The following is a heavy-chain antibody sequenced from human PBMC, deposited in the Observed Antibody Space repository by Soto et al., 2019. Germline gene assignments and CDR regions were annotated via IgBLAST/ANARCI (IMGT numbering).Heavy chain of an antibody. CDR1: GFTFSSYA. Sequence: GGSLRLSSAASGFTFSSYAMSWVRQAPGKGLEWVSAISGGGGSTYYADSVKGRFTISRDNSKNTLYLQMNSLRAEDTAVYYCAKESSSSSVVGYYYGMDVWGQGTTVTVSS. V-gene: IGHV3-23*01. CDR3: AKESSSSSVVGYYYGMDV. CDR2: ISGGGGST. D-gene: IGHD6-6*01. J-gene: IGHJ6*02.